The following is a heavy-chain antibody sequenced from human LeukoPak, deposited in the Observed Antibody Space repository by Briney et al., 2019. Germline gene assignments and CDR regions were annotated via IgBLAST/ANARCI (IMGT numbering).Heavy chain of an antibody. J-gene: IGHJ4*02. Sequence: ASVKVSCKTSGYTFTSYGISWVRQAPGQGLEWMGWISGYNGNTNYAQKFQGRVTMTTDTSTSTAYMELRSLRSDDTAVYYCAREGIQVWLPDSCWGQGTLVTVSS. V-gene: IGHV1-18*01. D-gene: IGHD5-18*01. CDR2: ISGYNGNT. CDR1: GYTFTSYG. CDR3: AREGIQVWLPDSC.